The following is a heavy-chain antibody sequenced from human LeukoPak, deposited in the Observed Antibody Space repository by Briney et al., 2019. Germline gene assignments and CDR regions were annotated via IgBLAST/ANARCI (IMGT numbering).Heavy chain of an antibody. D-gene: IGHD6-19*01. V-gene: IGHV3-48*03. CDR1: GFTFSSYE. J-gene: IGHJ4*02. Sequence: PGGSLRLSCAASGFTFSSYEVNWVRQAPGKGLEWVSYISSSGSTIYYADSVKGRFTISRDNAKNSLYLQMNSLRAEDTAVYYCASTARIAVAGFDYWGQGTLVTVSS. CDR2: ISSSGSTI. CDR3: ASTARIAVAGFDY.